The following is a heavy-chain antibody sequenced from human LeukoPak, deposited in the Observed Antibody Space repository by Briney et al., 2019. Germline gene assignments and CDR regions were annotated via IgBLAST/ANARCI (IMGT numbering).Heavy chain of an antibody. Sequence: SETLSLTCTASGGSVSSGSYYWSWVRQPPGKGLEWIGYIYYSGSTNYNPSLKSRVTISVDTSKNQFSLKLSSVTAADTAVYYCARDLGSGSYREFWGQGTLVTVSS. CDR1: GGSVSSGSYY. V-gene: IGHV4-61*01. CDR2: IYYSGST. J-gene: IGHJ4*02. CDR3: ARDLGSGSYREF. D-gene: IGHD1-26*01.